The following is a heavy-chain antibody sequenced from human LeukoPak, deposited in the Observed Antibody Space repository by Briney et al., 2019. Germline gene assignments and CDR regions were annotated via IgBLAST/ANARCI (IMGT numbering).Heavy chain of an antibody. CDR1: GGTFSSYA. Sequence: GASVTVSCKASGGTFSSYAISWVRQAPGQRLEWMGWINAGNGNTKYSQKFQGRVTITRDTSASTAYMGLSSLRSEDTAVYYCARLLSGSYYYFDYWGQGTLVTVSS. D-gene: IGHD1-26*01. J-gene: IGHJ4*02. CDR2: INAGNGNT. V-gene: IGHV1-3*01. CDR3: ARLLSGSYYYFDY.